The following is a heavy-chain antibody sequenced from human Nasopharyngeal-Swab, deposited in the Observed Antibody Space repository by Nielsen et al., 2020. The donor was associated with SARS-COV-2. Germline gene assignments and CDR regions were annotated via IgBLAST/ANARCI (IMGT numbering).Heavy chain of an antibody. Sequence: VRQASGQRLEWMGGIIPIFGTANYAQKFQGRVTITADESTSTAYMELSSLRSEDTAVYYCVTSSSKTINYYYYMDVWGKGTTVTVSS. CDR3: VTSSSKTINYYYYMDV. V-gene: IGHV1-69*01. J-gene: IGHJ6*03. CDR2: IIPIFGTA. D-gene: IGHD6-13*01.